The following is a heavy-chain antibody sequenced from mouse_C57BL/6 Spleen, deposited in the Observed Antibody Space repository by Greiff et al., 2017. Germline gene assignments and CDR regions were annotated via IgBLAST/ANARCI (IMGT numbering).Heavy chain of an antibody. CDR3: ARGGTYDGNYSAWFAY. CDR1: GYTFTSYW. Sequence: QVQLQQPGTELVKPGASVKLSCKASGYTFTSYWMHWVKQRPGQGLEWIGNINPSNGGTNYNEKFKSKATLTVDKSSSTAYMQLSSLTSEDSAVYYCARGGTYDGNYSAWFAYWGQGTLVTVSA. CDR2: INPSNGGT. J-gene: IGHJ3*01. D-gene: IGHD2-3*01. V-gene: IGHV1-53*01.